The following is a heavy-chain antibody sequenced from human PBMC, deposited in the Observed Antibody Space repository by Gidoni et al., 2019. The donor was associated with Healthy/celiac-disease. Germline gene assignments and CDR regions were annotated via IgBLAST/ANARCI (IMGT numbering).Heavy chain of an antibody. J-gene: IGHJ6*02. V-gene: IGHV3-30*18. D-gene: IGHD2-21*02. Sequence: QVQLVESGGGVVQPGRSLRLSCAASGFTFSSYGMHWVRQAPGKGLGWVAVISYDGSNKYYADSVKGRFTISRDNSKNTLYLQMNSLRAEDTAVYYCAKEDTHIVVVTAIRYYYYGMDVWGQGTTVTVSS. CDR2: ISYDGSNK. CDR3: AKEDTHIVVVTAIRYYYYGMDV. CDR1: GFTFSSYG.